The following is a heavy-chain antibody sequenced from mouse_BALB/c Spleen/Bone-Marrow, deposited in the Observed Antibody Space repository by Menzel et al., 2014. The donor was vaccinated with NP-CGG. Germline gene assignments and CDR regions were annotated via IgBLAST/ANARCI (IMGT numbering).Heavy chain of an antibody. J-gene: IGHJ4*01. CDR3: AREEYGQKVYAMDY. V-gene: IGHV5-6-5*01. D-gene: IGHD2-10*02. CDR2: ISSGGST. Sequence: VQLKESGGGLVKPGGSLKLSCAASGFTFSSYAMSWVRQTPEKRLEWVASISSGGSTYYPDSVKGRFIVSRDNARNILYLQMSSLRSEDTAMYYCAREEYGQKVYAMDYWGQGTSVTVSS. CDR1: GFTFSSYA.